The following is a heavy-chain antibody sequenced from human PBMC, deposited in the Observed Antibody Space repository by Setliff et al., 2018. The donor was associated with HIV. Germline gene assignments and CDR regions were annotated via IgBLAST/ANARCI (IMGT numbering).Heavy chain of an antibody. V-gene: IGHV3-33*06. CDR2: IWYDGSNK. D-gene: IGHD1-26*01. CDR3: AKAGWELLSSFQH. Sequence: PGGSLRLSCAATGFTFSSYVLHWVRQAPGKGLEWVAVIWYDGSNKYYADSVKGRFTISRDNSKNTLYLQMNSLRAEDTAVYYCAKAGWELLSSFQHWGQGTLVTVSS. J-gene: IGHJ1*01. CDR1: GFTFSSYV.